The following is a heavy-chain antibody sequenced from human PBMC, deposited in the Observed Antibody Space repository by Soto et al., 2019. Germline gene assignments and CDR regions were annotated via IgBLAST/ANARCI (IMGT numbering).Heavy chain of an antibody. D-gene: IGHD2-2*01. CDR3: GRRVEPAWPYTWFDP. V-gene: IGHV4-34*01. Sequence: SETLSLTCAVYGGSFSGYYWSWIRQPPGKGLEWIGEINHSGSTNYNPSLKSRVTISVDTSKNQFSLKLSSVTAADTAVYYCGRRVEPAWPYTWFDPWGQGTLVTV. CDR1: GGSFSGYY. J-gene: IGHJ5*02. CDR2: INHSGST.